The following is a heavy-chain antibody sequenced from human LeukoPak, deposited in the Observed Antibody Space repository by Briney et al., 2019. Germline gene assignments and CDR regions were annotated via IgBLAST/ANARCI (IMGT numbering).Heavy chain of an antibody. V-gene: IGHV1-8*01. CDR1: GYTFTSYD. CDR3: ARGAGYGSGSRDY. Sequence: ASVKVSCKASGYTFTSYDINWVRQAAGQGLEWMGWMNPNSGNTGFAQNFQGRVTMTRNISISTAYMELSSLRAEDTAVYYCARGAGYGSGSRDYWGQGTLVTVSS. J-gene: IGHJ4*02. CDR2: MNPNSGNT. D-gene: IGHD3-10*01.